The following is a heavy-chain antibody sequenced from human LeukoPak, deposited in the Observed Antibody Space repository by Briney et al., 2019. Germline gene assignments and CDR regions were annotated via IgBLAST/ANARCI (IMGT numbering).Heavy chain of an antibody. CDR3: ARALSTMVRGAAPSYLDY. V-gene: IGHV4-30-4*01. CDR1: GGSISSYY. Sequence: KPSETLSLTCTVSGGSISSYYWSWIRQPPGKGLEWIGYIYYSGSTYYNPSLKSRVTISVDTSKNQFSLKLSSVTAADTAVYYCARALSTMVRGAAPSYLDYWGQGTLVTVSS. J-gene: IGHJ4*02. D-gene: IGHD3-10*01. CDR2: IYYSGST.